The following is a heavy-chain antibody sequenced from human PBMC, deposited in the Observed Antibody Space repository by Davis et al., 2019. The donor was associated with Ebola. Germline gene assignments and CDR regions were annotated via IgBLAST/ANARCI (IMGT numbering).Heavy chain of an antibody. CDR3: ARDSDDYSFDY. CDR2: ISSSSRHI. D-gene: IGHD4-11*01. Sequence: GESLKISCAASGFTFSIYSMNWVRQAPGKGLEWVSSISSSSRHIYYADSVKGRFTISRDNAKSSLFLQMNSLRAEDTAVYYCARDSDDYSFDYWGQGTLVTVSS. V-gene: IGHV3-21*01. CDR1: GFTFSIYS. J-gene: IGHJ4*02.